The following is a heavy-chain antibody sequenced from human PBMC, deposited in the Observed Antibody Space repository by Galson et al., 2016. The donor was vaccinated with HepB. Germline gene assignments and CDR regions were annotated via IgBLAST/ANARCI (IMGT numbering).Heavy chain of an antibody. CDR2: IWYDGSNI. D-gene: IGHD3/OR15-3a*01. V-gene: IGHV3-33*01. J-gene: IGHJ4*02. Sequence: SLRLSCAASGFTFTSYGMHWVRQAPGKGLEWVAMIWYDGSNIYYTDSVKGRFTLSRDNSKNTLYLQMNSLRAEDTAVYYCARDYDFTVLDNYFDFWGQGALVTVSS. CDR1: GFTFTSYG. CDR3: ARDYDFTVLDNYFDF.